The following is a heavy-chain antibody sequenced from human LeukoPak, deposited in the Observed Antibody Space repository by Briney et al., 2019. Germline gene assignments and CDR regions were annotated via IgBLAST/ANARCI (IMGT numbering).Heavy chain of an antibody. V-gene: IGHV4-59*01. CDR2: MYYSGST. Sequence: ETLSLTCSVSGGSISNYYWSWIRQPPGKGLEWIGSMYYSGSTNYNPSLKSRATISEDTSKKQFSLKLSSVTAADTAVYYCARDPSKLRYFEPHLDYWGQGTLVTVSS. CDR1: GGSISNYY. J-gene: IGHJ4*02. D-gene: IGHD3-9*01. CDR3: ARDPSKLRYFEPHLDY.